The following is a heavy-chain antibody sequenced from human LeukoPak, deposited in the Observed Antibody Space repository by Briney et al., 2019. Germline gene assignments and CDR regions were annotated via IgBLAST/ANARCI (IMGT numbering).Heavy chain of an antibody. CDR2: ISNGSKYI. CDR3: ARALSYSYGSMDF. J-gene: IGHJ4*02. Sequence: GGSLRLSCAASRFTFSDYSMNWVRQAPGKGLEWVSYISNGSKYIYNADSVKGRFTISRDNAKNSLYLQMSSRRAEDTAVYYCARALSYSYGSMDFWGQGTLVIVSS. CDR1: RFTFSDYS. V-gene: IGHV3-21*01. D-gene: IGHD5-18*01.